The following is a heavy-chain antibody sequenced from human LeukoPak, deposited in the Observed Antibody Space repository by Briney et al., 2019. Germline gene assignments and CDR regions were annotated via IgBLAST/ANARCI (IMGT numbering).Heavy chain of an antibody. D-gene: IGHD3-22*01. CDR3: ARGPMYYYDSSGYPDY. CDR2: IYYSGST. V-gene: IGHV4-59*01. CDR1: GGSTSSYY. J-gene: IGHJ4*02. Sequence: SETLSLTCTVSGGSTSSYYWSWIRQPPGKGLEWIGYIYYSGSTNYNPSLKSRVTISVDTSKNQFSLKLSSVTAADTAVYYCARGPMYYYDSSGYPDYWGQGTLVTVSS.